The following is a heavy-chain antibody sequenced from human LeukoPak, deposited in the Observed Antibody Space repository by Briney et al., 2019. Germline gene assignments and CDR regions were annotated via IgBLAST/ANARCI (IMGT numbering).Heavy chain of an antibody. V-gene: IGHV1-24*01. CDR2: FDPEDGET. CDR1: GYTLTELS. D-gene: IGHD2-2*01. CDR3: ASSSTSVKVQFVDYYGMDV. J-gene: IGHJ6*02. Sequence: VASVKVSCKVSGYTLTELSMHWVRQAPGKGLEWMGGFDPEDGETIYAQKFQGRVTMTEDTSTDTAYMELSSLRSEDTAVYYCASSSTSVKVQFVDYYGMDVWGQGTTVTVSS.